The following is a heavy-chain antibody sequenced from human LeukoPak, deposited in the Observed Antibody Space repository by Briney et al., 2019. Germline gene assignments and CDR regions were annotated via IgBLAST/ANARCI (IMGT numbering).Heavy chain of an antibody. CDR1: GGSISSYY. V-gene: IGHV4-59*08. D-gene: IGHD2-2*01. CDR2: IYYSGST. CDR3: ARHRPMYSSTRLGLDY. Sequence: SGTLSLTCAVYGGSISSYYWSWIRQPPGKGLEWIGYIYYSGSTNYNPSLKSRVTISVDTSKNQFSLKLSSVTAADTAVYYCARHRPMYSSTRLGLDYWGQGTLVTVSS. J-gene: IGHJ4*02.